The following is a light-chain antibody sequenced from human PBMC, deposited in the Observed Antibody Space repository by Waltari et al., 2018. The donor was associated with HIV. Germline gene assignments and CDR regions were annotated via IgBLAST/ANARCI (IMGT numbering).Light chain of an antibody. V-gene: IGKV1-12*01. CDR1: QDISRS. CDR3: QQADSLHLT. CDR2: AAS. Sequence: DIQLTQSPSYVSASVGDTVTVTCRASQDISRSLAWYQQKPGKAPELLIFAASTLQSGVSSRFSGSGSGTSFTLTINTLRTEDFATYYCQQADSLHLTFGGGTKVEI. J-gene: IGKJ4*01.